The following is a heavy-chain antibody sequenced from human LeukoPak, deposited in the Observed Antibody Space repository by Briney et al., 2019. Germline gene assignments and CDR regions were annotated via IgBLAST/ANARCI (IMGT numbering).Heavy chain of an antibody. D-gene: IGHD2-15*01. J-gene: IGHJ5*02. CDR2: IYYSGST. CDR1: GGSVSSGSFY. Sequence: SETLSRTCTVSGGSVSSGSFYWSWIRQPPGKGLQRIGYIYYSGSTNYNPSLKSRVTISVDTSKNQFSLKLSSVTAADTAVYYCARALLSNWFDPWGQGTLVTVSS. CDR3: ARALLSNWFDP. V-gene: IGHV4-61*01.